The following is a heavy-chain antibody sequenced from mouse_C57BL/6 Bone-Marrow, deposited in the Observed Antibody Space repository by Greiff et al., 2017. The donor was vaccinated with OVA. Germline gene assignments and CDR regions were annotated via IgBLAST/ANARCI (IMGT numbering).Heavy chain of an antibody. CDR1: GYTFTSYW. CDR2: IYPGNSDT. V-gene: IGHV1-5*01. Sequence: EVQLQQSGTVLARPGASVKMSCKTSGYTFTSYWMHWVKPRPGPGLEWIGAIYPGNSDTSYNQKFKGKAKLTAVTSASTAYMELSSLTNEDSAVYYCTRGVYGSSYVNWYFDVWGTGTTVTVSS. CDR3: TRGVYGSSYVNWYFDV. J-gene: IGHJ1*03. D-gene: IGHD1-1*01.